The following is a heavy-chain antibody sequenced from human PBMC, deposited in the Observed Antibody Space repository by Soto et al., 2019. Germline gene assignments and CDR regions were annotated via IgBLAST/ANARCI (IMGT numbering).Heavy chain of an antibody. CDR2: ISYDGSNK. CDR1: GFTFSSYG. CDR3: AKSSGYCSGGSCYPHIYYYYYMDV. J-gene: IGHJ6*03. V-gene: IGHV3-30*18. D-gene: IGHD2-15*01. Sequence: PGGSLRLSCAASGFTFSSYGMHWVRQAPGKGLEWVAVISYDGSNKYYADSVKGRFTISRDNSKNTLYLQMNSLRAEDTAVYYCAKSSGYCSGGSCYPHIYYYYYMDVWGKGTTVTVPS.